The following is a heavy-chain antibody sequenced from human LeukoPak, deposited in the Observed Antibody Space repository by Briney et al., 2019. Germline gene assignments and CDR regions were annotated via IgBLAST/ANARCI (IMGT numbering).Heavy chain of an antibody. D-gene: IGHD3-10*01. J-gene: IGHJ5*02. Sequence: GESLKISCKGSGYSFTSYWISWVRQMPGKGLEWMGRIDPSDSYTNYSPSFQGHVTISADKSISTAYLQWSSLKASDTAMYYCARHSGVDYYGSGINWFVPWGQGTLVSVSS. CDR2: IDPSDSYT. CDR3: ARHSGVDYYGSGINWFVP. CDR1: GYSFTSYW. V-gene: IGHV5-10-1*01.